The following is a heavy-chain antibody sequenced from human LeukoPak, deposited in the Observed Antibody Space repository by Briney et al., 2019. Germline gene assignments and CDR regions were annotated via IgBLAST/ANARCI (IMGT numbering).Heavy chain of an antibody. D-gene: IGHD2-2*01. CDR3: ARAEGYCSSTSCYPYLDY. J-gene: IGHJ4*02. CDR1: GFTFSNYG. CDR2: ISYDGSNK. V-gene: IGHV3-30*03. Sequence: GGSLRLSCSASGFTFSNYGMHWVRQAPGKGLVWVVVISYDGSNKYYADSVKGRFTISRDNSKNTLYLQMNSLRAEDTAVYYCARAEGYCSSTSCYPYLDYWGQGTLVTVST.